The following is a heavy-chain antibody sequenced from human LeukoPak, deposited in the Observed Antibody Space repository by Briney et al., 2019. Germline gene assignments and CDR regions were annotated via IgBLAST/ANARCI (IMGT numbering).Heavy chain of an antibody. CDR3: ARVIAAADVHY. D-gene: IGHD6-13*01. CDR2: INPNSGGT. CDR1: GYTFTGDY. Sequence: ASVKVSCKASGYTFTGDYMHWVRQAPGQGLEWMGWINPNSGGTNYEQKFQGRVTMTGDTSISTSYLELSRLRADDTAVYYCARVIAAADVHYWGQEALVTVPS. J-gene: IGHJ4*02. V-gene: IGHV1-2*02.